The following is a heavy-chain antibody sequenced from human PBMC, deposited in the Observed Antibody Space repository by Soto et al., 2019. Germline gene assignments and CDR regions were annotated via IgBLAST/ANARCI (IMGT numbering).Heavy chain of an antibody. J-gene: IGHJ4*02. D-gene: IGHD2-15*01. Sequence: QVQLLQSGAEVKKPGASAKVSCRASGYTFISCDINWGLQAPGQGLEWLGWMNPNSGKTGYAQKCQGIVTMTRKTSISTAYMALSSLGFEDTAVYHCARGRGFVNAAHDHWGQGTLVTVSS. CDR3: ARGRGFVNAAHDH. CDR1: GYTFISCD. CDR2: MNPNSGKT. V-gene: IGHV1-8*01.